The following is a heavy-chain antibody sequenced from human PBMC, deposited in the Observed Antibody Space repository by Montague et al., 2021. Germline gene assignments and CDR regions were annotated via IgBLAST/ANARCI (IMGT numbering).Heavy chain of an antibody. J-gene: IGHJ5*02. CDR1: GASINSSPYY. CDR3: ARVDCDGDCYTFDP. CDR2: IYYSANT. V-gene: IGHV4-39*01. Sequence: SETLSLTCTVSGASINSSPYYWGWLCQPPGKGLEWIVSIYYSANTYYNPTLKSRLSISVDTTKNQLSPRLKSVTAADTAVYHSARVDCDGDCYTFDPWGQGTLVTVSS. D-gene: IGHD2-21*02.